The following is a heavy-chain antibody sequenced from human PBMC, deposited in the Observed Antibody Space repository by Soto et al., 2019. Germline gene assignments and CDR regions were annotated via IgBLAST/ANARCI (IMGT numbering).Heavy chain of an antibody. CDR1: GGSISSDTYY. V-gene: IGHV4-39*01. CDR2: IYSTGNT. CDR3: VRHSFWFDP. J-gene: IGHJ5*01. Sequence: KPSETLSLTCTASGGSISSDTYYWGWIRQPPGKGLEWVGSIYSTGNTYDKPSLKSRVTISMDTSKNQFSLKLTSATAADTAVYYCVRHSFWFDPWGQGTRHSVS.